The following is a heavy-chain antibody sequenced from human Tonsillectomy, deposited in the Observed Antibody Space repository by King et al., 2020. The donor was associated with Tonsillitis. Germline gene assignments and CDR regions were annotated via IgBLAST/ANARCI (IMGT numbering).Heavy chain of an antibody. J-gene: IGHJ3*01. CDR1: GFTFSNYN. V-gene: IGHV3-30*02. Sequence: VQLVESGGGVVQPGGSLRLSCAASGFTFSNYNMPWVRQAPGKGLEWVALIRFDGSNKFHADSVKGRFTVSRDNSKKMLFLQRDSLRPEDTAVYYCGWLAVPGDHAFDFGGQGTMVTVSS. CDR3: GWLAVPGDHAFDF. CDR2: IRFDGSNK. D-gene: IGHD6-13*01.